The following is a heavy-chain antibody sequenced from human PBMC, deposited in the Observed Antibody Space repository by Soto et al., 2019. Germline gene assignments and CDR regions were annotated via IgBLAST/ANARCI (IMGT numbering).Heavy chain of an antibody. CDR3: AKDFYDSSGLPPDAFDI. CDR2: ISGSGGST. V-gene: IGHV3-23*01. CDR1: EVNFVNYA. D-gene: IGHD3-22*01. J-gene: IGHJ3*02. Sequence: GLPQRLSWAASEVNFVNYAMSCVRQAPGKGLEWVSAISGSGGSTYYADSVKGRFTISRDNSKNTLYLQMNSLRAEDTAVYYCAKDFYDSSGLPPDAFDIWGQGTMVTVSS.